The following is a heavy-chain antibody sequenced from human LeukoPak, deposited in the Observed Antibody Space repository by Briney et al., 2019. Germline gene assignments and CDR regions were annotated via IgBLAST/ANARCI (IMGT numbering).Heavy chain of an antibody. CDR2: ISGSGGST. CDR1: GFTASDHW. CDR3: AKADEGIASPRATFDY. Sequence: PGGSLRLSCAASGFTASDHWMNWVRQAPGKGLEWVSAISGSGGSTYYADSVKGRFTISRDNSKNTLYLQMNSLRAEDTAVYYCAKADEGIASPRATFDYWGQGTLVTVSS. D-gene: IGHD6-13*01. J-gene: IGHJ4*02. V-gene: IGHV3-23*01.